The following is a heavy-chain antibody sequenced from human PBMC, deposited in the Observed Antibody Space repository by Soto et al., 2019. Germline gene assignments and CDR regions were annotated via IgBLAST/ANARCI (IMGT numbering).Heavy chain of an antibody. Sequence: QVQLVQSGAEVRKPGSSVKVSCKAYGDTFTKYAITWVRQAPGQGLEWVGGLIPVFGTANSAHKFQGRVTITADESTSTVYMELSSLRSEDTAVYYCARPSGGRIRYLEPFNYWGQGTQLTVSS. CDR2: LIPVFGTA. D-gene: IGHD3-3*01. V-gene: IGHV1-69*01. CDR3: ARPSGGRIRYLEPFNY. CDR1: GDTFTKYA. J-gene: IGHJ4*02.